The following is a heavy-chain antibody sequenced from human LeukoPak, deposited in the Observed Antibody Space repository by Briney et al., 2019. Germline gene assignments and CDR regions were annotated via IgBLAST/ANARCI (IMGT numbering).Heavy chain of an antibody. Sequence: SETLSLTCTVSGYSISSGYYWGWIRQPPGKGLEWIGSIYHSGSTYYNPSLKSRVTISVDTSKNQFSLKLSPVTAADTAVYYCARVRYCSSTSCSTFDLWGRGTLVTVSS. J-gene: IGHJ2*01. D-gene: IGHD2-2*01. CDR1: GYSISSGYY. CDR3: ARVRYCSSTSCSTFDL. CDR2: IYHSGST. V-gene: IGHV4-38-2*02.